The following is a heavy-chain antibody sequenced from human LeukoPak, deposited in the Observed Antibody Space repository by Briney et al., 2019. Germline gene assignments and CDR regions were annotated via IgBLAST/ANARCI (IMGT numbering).Heavy chain of an antibody. CDR3: TTDLTYYYGSGSYYNGDY. V-gene: IGHV3-15*01. CDR2: IKSKTDGGTT. CDR1: GFTFSNAW. J-gene: IGHJ4*02. D-gene: IGHD3-10*01. Sequence: PGGSLRLSCAASGFTFSNAWMSWVRQAPGKGLEWVGRIKSKTDGGTTDYAAPVKGRFTISRDDSKNTLYLQMNSLKTEDTAVYYCTTDLTYYYGSGSYYNGDYWGQGTLVTVSS.